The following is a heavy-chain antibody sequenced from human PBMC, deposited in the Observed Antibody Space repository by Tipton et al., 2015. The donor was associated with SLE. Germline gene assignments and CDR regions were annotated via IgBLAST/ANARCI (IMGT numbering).Heavy chain of an antibody. V-gene: IGHV1-18*01. CDR1: GYTFTSYG. CDR3: ARDEYYYDSSGYYARY. Sequence: QSGAEVKKPGTSVKVPCKASGYTFTSYGISWVRQAPGQGLEWMGWISAYNGNTNYAQKLQGRVTMTTDTSTSTAYMELRSLRSDDTAVYHCARDEYYYDSSGYYARYWGQGTLVTVSS. J-gene: IGHJ4*02. D-gene: IGHD3-22*01. CDR2: ISAYNGNT.